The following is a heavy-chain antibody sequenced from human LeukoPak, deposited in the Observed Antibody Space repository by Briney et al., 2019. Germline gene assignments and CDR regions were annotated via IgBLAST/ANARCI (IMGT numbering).Heavy chain of an antibody. V-gene: IGHV3-73*01. J-gene: IGHJ4*02. CDR1: GFTFSGSA. CDR3: YTYYYGSGSYNPPFYSDY. D-gene: IGHD3-10*01. CDR2: IRSKANSYAT. Sequence: QAGGSLRLXCAASGFTFSGSAMHWVRQASGKGLEWVGRIRSKANSYATAYAESVKGRFTISRGDSKNTAYLQMNSLKTEDTAVYYCYTYYYGSGSYNPPFYSDYWGQGTLVTVSS.